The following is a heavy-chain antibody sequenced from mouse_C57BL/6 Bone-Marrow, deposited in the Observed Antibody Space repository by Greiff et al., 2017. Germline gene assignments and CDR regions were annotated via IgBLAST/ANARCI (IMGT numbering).Heavy chain of an antibody. CDR2: IYPGGGYT. Sequence: QVQLQQSGAELVRPGTSVKMSCKASGYTFTNYWIGWAKQRPGHGLAWIGDIYPGGGYTNYNEKFKGKATLTADKSSSTAYMQFSSLTSEDSAIYYCARCSYDYAIDYWGQGTSVTVSS. CDR1: GYTFTNYW. V-gene: IGHV1-63*01. CDR3: ARCSYDYAIDY. D-gene: IGHD6-1*01. J-gene: IGHJ4*01.